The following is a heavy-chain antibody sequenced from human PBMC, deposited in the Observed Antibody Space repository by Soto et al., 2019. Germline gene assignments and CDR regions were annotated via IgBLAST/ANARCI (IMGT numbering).Heavy chain of an antibody. CDR2: INHSGIT. Sequence: SETLSLTCAVYGGSFSDYYGTWIRQSPGKGLEWTGEINHSGITYYNPSLKSRVTISVDTSKNQFSLKLRSVTAADTAVYYCARGRLEWLLLGYGVDVWGQGTTVTVSS. J-gene: IGHJ6*02. V-gene: IGHV4-34*01. D-gene: IGHD3-3*01. CDR3: ARGRLEWLLLGYGVDV. CDR1: GGSFSDYY.